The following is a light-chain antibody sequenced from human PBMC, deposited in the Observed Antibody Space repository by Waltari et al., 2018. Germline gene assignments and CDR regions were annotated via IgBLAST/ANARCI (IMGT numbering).Light chain of an antibody. V-gene: IGKV3-15*01. CDR3: QQYNYWPGT. Sequence: KAMTHPPATLSVVPGGSATTSCRASQTVNTKLAWYLQKPGQAPRLLIYAASNRATGIPARFSGGGSGTEFTLTISGLQSEDSAVYYCQQYNYWPGTFGQGTTLDIK. CDR2: AAS. CDR1: QTVNTK. J-gene: IGKJ2*01.